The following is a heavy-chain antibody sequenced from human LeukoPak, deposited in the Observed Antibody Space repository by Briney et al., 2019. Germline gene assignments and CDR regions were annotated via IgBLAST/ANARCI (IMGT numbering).Heavy chain of an antibody. CDR3: ARDRLWFYDSSGYGEGGFDY. V-gene: IGHV1-46*01. CDR2: INPNGGST. D-gene: IGHD3-22*01. Sequence: ASVKVSCKASGYTFTSYYMHWVRQAPGQGLEWMGIINPNGGSTSYAQKFQGRVTMTRDTSTSTVYMELSSLRSEDTAVYYCARDRLWFYDSSGYGEGGFDYWGQGTLVTVSS. J-gene: IGHJ4*02. CDR1: GYTFTSYY.